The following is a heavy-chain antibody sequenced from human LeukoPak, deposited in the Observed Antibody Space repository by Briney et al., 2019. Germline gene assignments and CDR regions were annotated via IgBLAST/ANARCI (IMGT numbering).Heavy chain of an antibody. CDR1: GGTFSSYA. V-gene: IGHV1-69*06. CDR2: IIPIFGTT. CDR3: ARVFDPRGRVVGPEKNYYYYLDV. D-gene: IGHD3-9*01. J-gene: IGHJ6*03. Sequence: ASVKVSCKTSGGTFSSYAISWVRQAPGQGLEWMGGIIPIFGTTNNAQKFQGRVTITADKSTNTAYMELSSLRSEDTAVYYCARVFDPRGRVVGPEKNYYYYLDVWGKGTTVTVSS.